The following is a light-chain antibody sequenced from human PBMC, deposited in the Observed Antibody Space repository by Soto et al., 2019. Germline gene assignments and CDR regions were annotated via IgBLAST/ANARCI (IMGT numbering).Light chain of an antibody. J-gene: IGKJ4*01. CDR3: QHYRTS. CDR1: QGVSRSY. V-gene: IGKV3-20*01. Sequence: EIVLTQSPRTLSLSPGERATLSSRASQGVSRSYLAWYQQKPGQPPRLLIYGASSRATGIPDRFSGSGSGTDFTLTITRREHEDFAVYYCQHYRTSFGGGTKVEIK. CDR2: GAS.